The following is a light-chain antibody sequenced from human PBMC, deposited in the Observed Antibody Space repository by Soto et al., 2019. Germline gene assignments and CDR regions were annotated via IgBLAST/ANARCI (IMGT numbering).Light chain of an antibody. CDR1: QSVSSSY. CDR3: QQYGSSRT. V-gene: IGKV3-20*01. Sequence: EIVLTQVPGTLSLAPGERATLSCRASQSVSSSYLAWYQQKPGQAPRLLIYGASSRATGIPDRFSGSGSGTDFTLTISRLEPEDFAVYYCQQYGSSRTFGQGTKVDIK. J-gene: IGKJ1*01. CDR2: GAS.